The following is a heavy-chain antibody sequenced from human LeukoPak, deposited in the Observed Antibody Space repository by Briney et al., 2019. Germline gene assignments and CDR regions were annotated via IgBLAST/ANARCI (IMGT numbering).Heavy chain of an antibody. CDR3: ARRGLGYCSGGSCYYFDY. CDR1: GYTFSDYY. V-gene: IGHV3-11*04. CDR2: ISSSDPTI. D-gene: IGHD2-15*01. Sequence: PGGSLRLSCAASGYTFSDYYMSWIRQAPAKGLEWVSYISSSDPTIYYADSVKGRFTISRDNAKNSLYLQMSSLRAEDTAVYYCARRGLGYCSGGSCYYFDYWGQGTLVTVSS. J-gene: IGHJ4*02.